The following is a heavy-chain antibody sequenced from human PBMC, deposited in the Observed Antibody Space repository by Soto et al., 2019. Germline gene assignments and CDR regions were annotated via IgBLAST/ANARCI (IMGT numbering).Heavy chain of an antibody. Sequence: QVQLVQSGAEVKKPGASVKVSCKASGYTFTSYDINWVRQATGQGVERMGWMNPNRGNTGHAQKFPGRVTMTRNTSIRTAYMDLSSLRSEDTAVYYCAREKTSYGKEVWGQSTTVTVSS. CDR2: MNPNRGNT. CDR1: GYTFTSYD. CDR3: AREKTSYGKEV. J-gene: IGHJ6*02. V-gene: IGHV1-8*01.